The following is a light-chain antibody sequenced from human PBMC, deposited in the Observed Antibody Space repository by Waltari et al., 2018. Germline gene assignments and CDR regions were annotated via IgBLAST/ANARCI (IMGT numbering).Light chain of an antibody. V-gene: IGKV3-11*01. J-gene: IGKJ1*01. CDR3: QQRSNRPPWT. Sequence: EIVLTQSPATLSLSPGERATLSCRASQSVSSYLAWYQQKPGQAPRLLIYDASNRATGIPARFSGSGSGTDFTLTINSLEPEDFAVYYCQQRSNRPPWTFGQGTRVEIK. CDR2: DAS. CDR1: QSVSSY.